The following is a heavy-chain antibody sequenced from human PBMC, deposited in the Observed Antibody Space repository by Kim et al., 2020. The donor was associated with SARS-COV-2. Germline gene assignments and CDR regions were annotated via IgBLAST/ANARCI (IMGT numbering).Heavy chain of an antibody. J-gene: IGHJ4*02. Sequence: PSLKSRGTISVDTSKNQFSLKLSSVTAADTAVYYCARVPSMITFGGVIDYWGQGTLVTVSS. V-gene: IGHV4-31*02. D-gene: IGHD3-16*02. CDR3: ARVPSMITFGGVIDY.